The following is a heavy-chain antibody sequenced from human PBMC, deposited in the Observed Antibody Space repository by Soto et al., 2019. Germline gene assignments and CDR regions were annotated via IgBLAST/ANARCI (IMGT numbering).Heavy chain of an antibody. CDR1: GFPFREFG. D-gene: IGHD1-1*01. CDR2: ISYDGSD. J-gene: IGHJ4*02. V-gene: IGHV3-33*05. Sequence: QMQLVESGGGVVQPGRSLSLSCVASGFPFREFGMHWVRQAPGKGLEWVALISYDGSDYADSVKGRFTISRDDSRDTLFLHMDNLRHDDTGVYYCARRWNYYLDFWGQGTLVAVSS. CDR3: ARRWNYYLDF.